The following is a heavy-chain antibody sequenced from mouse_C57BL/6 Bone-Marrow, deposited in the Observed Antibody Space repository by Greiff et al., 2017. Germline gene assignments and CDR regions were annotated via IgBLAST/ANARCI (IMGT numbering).Heavy chain of an antibody. CDR3: ARGGYYYGSSGFAY. V-gene: IGHV1-69*01. J-gene: IGHJ3*01. Sequence: QVQLQQPGAELVMPGASVKLSCKASGYTFTSYWMHWVKQRPGQGLEWIGEIDPSDSYTNYNQKFKGKSTLTVDKSSSTAYMQLSGLTSEDSAVYYCARGGYYYGSSGFAYWGQGTLVTVSA. CDR1: GYTFTSYW. CDR2: IDPSDSYT. D-gene: IGHD1-1*01.